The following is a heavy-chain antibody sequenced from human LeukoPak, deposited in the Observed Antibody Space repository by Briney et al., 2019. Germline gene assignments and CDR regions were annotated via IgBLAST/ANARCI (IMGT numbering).Heavy chain of an antibody. J-gene: IGHJ3*02. CDR3: AKDLIAIGTRNAFDI. V-gene: IGHV3-23*01. CDR2: ISGSGGST. D-gene: IGHD2-21*01. CDR1: GFTFSSYA. Sequence: GGSLRLSCAASGFTFSSYAMNWVRQAAGKGLEWVSAISGSGGSTYYADSVKGRFTISRDNSKNTLYLQMNSLRAEDTAVYYCAKDLIAIGTRNAFDIWGQGTMVTVSS.